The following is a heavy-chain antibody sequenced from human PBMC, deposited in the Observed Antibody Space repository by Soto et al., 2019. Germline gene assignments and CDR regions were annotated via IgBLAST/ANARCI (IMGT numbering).Heavy chain of an antibody. CDR1: GGTFSSYA. D-gene: IGHD3-16*01. J-gene: IGHJ6*02. CDR3: ARARDVTSKVWSAYYYYGMDV. V-gene: IGHV1-69*01. CDR2: IIPIFGTA. Sequence: QVQLVQSGAEVKKPGSSVKVSCKASGGTFSSYAISWVRQAPGQGLEWMGGIIPIFGTANYAQKFQGRVTITADESTSTAYMELSSLRSEDTAVYYCARARDVTSKVWSAYYYYGMDVWGQGTTVTVSS.